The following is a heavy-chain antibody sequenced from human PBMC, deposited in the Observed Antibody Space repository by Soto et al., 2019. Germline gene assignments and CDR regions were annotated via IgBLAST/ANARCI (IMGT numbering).Heavy chain of an antibody. CDR2: IYYSGST. Sequence: TLSLTCTVAGGSISSSSYYWGWIRQPPGKGLEWIGSIYYSGSTYYNPSLKSRVTISVDTSKNQFSLKLSSVTAADTAVYYCARFCSGYYFDYWGQGTLVTVSS. CDR3: ARFCSGYYFDY. V-gene: IGHV4-39*01. D-gene: IGHD3-3*01. CDR1: GGSISSSSYY. J-gene: IGHJ4*02.